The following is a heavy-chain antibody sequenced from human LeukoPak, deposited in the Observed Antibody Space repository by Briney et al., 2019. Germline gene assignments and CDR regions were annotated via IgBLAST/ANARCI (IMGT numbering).Heavy chain of an antibody. D-gene: IGHD1-26*01. CDR3: ARQEGYSGSYYRDY. CDR1: GGSISSSSYY. CDR2: IYYSGST. V-gene: IGHV4-39*01. J-gene: IGHJ4*02. Sequence: SETLSLTCTVSGGSISSSSYYGGWIRQPPGKGLEWIGSIYYSGSTYYNPSLKSRVTISVDTSKNQFSLKLSSVTAADTAVYYCARQEGYSGSYYRDYWGQGTLVTVSS.